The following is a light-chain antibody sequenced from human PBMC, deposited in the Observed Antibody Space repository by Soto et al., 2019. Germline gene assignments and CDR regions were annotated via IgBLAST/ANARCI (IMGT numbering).Light chain of an antibody. CDR2: EVT. Sequence: QSVLTQPPSASGSPGQSVTISCTGSSSDVGGYNYVSWYQHHPGKAPKLMIYEVTKRPSGVPDRFSGSKSGNTASLTVSGLQDEDEADYFCSSYAGSSVVFGGGTKVTVL. CDR3: SSYAGSSVV. V-gene: IGLV2-8*01. CDR1: SSDVGGYNY. J-gene: IGLJ2*01.